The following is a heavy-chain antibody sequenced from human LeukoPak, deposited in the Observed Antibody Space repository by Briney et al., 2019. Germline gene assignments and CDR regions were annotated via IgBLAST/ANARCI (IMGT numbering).Heavy chain of an antibody. Sequence: GGSLRLSCAASGFTYISYDMTWVRQAPGKGLEWVSGISASGDRTYYADSVKGRFTISRGNSKNTLSLQMNSLRVEDTAVYYCAKDSVRSSGWFYFDYWGQGTLVTVSS. V-gene: IGHV3-23*01. D-gene: IGHD6-19*01. CDR3: AKDSVRSSGWFYFDY. J-gene: IGHJ4*02. CDR2: ISASGDRT. CDR1: GFTYISYD.